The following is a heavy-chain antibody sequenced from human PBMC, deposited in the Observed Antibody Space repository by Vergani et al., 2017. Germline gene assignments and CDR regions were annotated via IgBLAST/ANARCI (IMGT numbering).Heavy chain of an antibody. J-gene: IGHJ6*03. CDR2: IDHTGRP. CDR1: GGSCTSYH. CDR3: ARVNTETNGHLYYYYYMDV. V-gene: IGHV4-34*01. D-gene: IGHD4-11*01. Sequence: QVQLQQWGGGLLKPSETLSLTCVVNGGSCTSYHWTWIRQSPGEGLEWVGDIDHTGRPDYNPSLTSRLTMSVDKSRNQFSLTLNSVTATDTAIYFCARVNTETNGHLYYYYYMDVWGQGTAVTVS.